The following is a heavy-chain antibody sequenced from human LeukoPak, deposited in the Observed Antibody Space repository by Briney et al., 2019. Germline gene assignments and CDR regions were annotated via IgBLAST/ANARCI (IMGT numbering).Heavy chain of an antibody. Sequence: SQTLSLTCTVSGGSISSGDHYWSWIRQPPGKGLEWIGYIFYSGSTYYNPSLKSRVTMSVDTSKNHFSLKLSSVTAADTAVYYCARTYGSSGLGYFDLWGRGTLVTVSS. CDR2: IFYSGST. CDR3: ARTYGSSGLGYFDL. D-gene: IGHD6-13*01. J-gene: IGHJ2*01. CDR1: GGSISSGDHY. V-gene: IGHV4-30-4*01.